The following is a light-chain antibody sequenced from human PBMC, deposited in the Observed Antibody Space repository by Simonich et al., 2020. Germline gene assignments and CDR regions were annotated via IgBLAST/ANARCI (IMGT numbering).Light chain of an antibody. CDR1: SSDVGGYNY. Sequence: QSALTQPASVSGSPGQSITISCTGTSSDVGGYNYVSWYQQHPGKAPKLMIYDVSKRPSGVSNRFSGSKSGNPASLTISGLQAEDEADYYCSSYTSSSTLFGGGTKLTVL. V-gene: IGLV2-14*01. CDR2: DVS. CDR3: SSYTSSSTL. J-gene: IGLJ3*02.